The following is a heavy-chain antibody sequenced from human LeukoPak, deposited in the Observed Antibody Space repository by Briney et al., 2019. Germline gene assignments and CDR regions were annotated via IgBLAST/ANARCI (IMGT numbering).Heavy chain of an antibody. V-gene: IGHV3-30*02. CDR3: AREPWGAKGAAWGMDV. Sequence: GGSLRLSCAASGFTFSSYGMHWVRQAPGKGLEWVAFIRYDGSNKYYADSVKGRFTISRDNSKNTLYLQMNSLRAEDTAVYYCAREPWGAKGAAWGMDVWGQGTTVTVSS. J-gene: IGHJ6*02. CDR2: IRYDGSNK. D-gene: IGHD1-26*01. CDR1: GFTFSSYG.